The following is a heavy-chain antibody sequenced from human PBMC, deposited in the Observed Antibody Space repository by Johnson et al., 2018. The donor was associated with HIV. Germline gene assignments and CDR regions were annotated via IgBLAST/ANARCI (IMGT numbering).Heavy chain of an antibody. V-gene: IGHV3-30*03. D-gene: IGHD3-10*01. CDR3: ARDPTSHWYGSESYSGITDM. Sequence: QVQLVESGGGVVQPGRSLRLSCAASGFTFSAYGMHWVRQAPGQGLEWVAVISYDGSYKYYAGSVEGRFTISRDNCRDSLYLQMGSLTAEDTAVYYCARDPTSHWYGSESYSGITDMWGQGTKVTVSS. CDR1: GFTFSAYG. CDR2: ISYDGSYK. J-gene: IGHJ3*02.